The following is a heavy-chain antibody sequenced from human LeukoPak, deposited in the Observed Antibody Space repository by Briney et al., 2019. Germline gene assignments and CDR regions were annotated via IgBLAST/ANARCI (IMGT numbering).Heavy chain of an antibody. J-gene: IGHJ5*02. D-gene: IGHD3-10*01. CDR2: IGSGSNTI. Sequence: PGGSLRLSCAASGSTFSAYAMTWVRQAPGRGLEWVSYIGSGSNTIYYADSVKGRFTISRDNAKNSLYLQMNSLRAEDTAMYYCARDGWFGDYNWFDPWGQGTLVTVSS. CDR3: ARDGWFGDYNWFDP. CDR1: GSTFSAYA. V-gene: IGHV3-48*01.